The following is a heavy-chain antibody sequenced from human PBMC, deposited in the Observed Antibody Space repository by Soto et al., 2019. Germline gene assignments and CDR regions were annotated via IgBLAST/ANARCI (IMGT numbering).Heavy chain of an antibody. CDR1: GYTFTKYA. Sequence: QVQLVQSGAEVKRPGASVKLSCKASGYTFTKYAIHWVRQAPGQGLERMGCITAGNGNTKNSQKFQGRVNITRDTSASTAYMELSSLRSEDTAVYYCARGEGSCSGGSCYRWFAPWGQGSLVTVSS. J-gene: IGHJ5*02. CDR2: ITAGNGNT. CDR3: ARGEGSCSGGSCYRWFAP. V-gene: IGHV1-3*01. D-gene: IGHD2-15*01.